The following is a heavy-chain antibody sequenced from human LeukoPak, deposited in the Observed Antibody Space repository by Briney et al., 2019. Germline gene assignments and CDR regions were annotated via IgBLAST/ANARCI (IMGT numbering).Heavy chain of an antibody. V-gene: IGHV3-23*01. D-gene: IGHD1-26*01. CDR1: GFTFSSYA. CDR2: ISGSGGRT. Sequence: GGSLRLSCATSGFTFSSYAMNWVRQAPGKGLEWVSTISGSGGRTYYADSVKGRFTISRDNSKNTLYLQMNSLRAEDTAVYYCAKDRWVGATRSVEYWGQGTLVTVSS. J-gene: IGHJ4*02. CDR3: AKDRWVGATRSVEY.